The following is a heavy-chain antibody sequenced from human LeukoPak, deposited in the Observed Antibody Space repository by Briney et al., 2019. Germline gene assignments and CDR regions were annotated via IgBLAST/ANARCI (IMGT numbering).Heavy chain of an antibody. CDR2: IIPIFGTA. CDR1: GGTFSSYA. D-gene: IGHD2-2*01. CDR3: AVGDCSSTSCYWSWFDP. V-gene: IGHV1-69*05. J-gene: IGHJ5*02. Sequence: SVKVSCKASGGTFSSYAISWVRQAPGQGLEWMGGIIPIFGTANYAQKFQGRVTITTDESTSTAYMELSSLRSEDTAVYYCAVGDCSSTSCYWSWFDPWGQGTLVTVSS.